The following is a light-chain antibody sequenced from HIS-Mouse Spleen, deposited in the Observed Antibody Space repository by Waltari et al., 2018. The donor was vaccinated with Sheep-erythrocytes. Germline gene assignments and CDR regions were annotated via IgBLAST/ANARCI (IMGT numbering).Light chain of an antibody. V-gene: IGLV3-1*01. CDR1: KLGDKS. CDR3: QAWDSSTYV. Sequence: SYELTQPPAVSVSPGQTASITCHGDKLGDKSACWYQQKPGQSPVLVIYQDSKRTSGIPGRFSCSNSATTATLTIRGTQAMDEADYYCQAWDSSTYVFGTGTKVTVL. CDR2: QDS. J-gene: IGLJ1*01.